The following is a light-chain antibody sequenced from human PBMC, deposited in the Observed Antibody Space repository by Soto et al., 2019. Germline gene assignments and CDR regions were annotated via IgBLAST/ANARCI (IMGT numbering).Light chain of an antibody. CDR2: AAF. Sequence: EIVLTQSPGTLSLSPGERATLSCRASQSFSSRNLAWYQQKPGQAPRLLIYAAFSRDTGIPDRFSGSGSGTDFTLTISRLEPEDFAVYYCQQYGSSSSWTVGQGTKVEIK. J-gene: IGKJ1*01. V-gene: IGKV3-20*01. CDR1: QSFSSRN. CDR3: QQYGSSSSWT.